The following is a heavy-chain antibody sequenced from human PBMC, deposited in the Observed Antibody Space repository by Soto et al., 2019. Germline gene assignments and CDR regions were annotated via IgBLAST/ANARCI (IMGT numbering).Heavy chain of an antibody. CDR1: GYTFTSYY. J-gene: IGHJ6*02. Sequence: QVQLVQSGAEVKKPGASVKVSCKASGYTFTSYYMHLVRQAPGQGLEWMGIINPSGTTTDYAQKFQGRVTMTRDTSTSTYYMELSSLRSEDTAVYDCARPQIASHYYYGMDVWGQGTTVTVSS. D-gene: IGHD2-2*01. V-gene: IGHV1-46*01. CDR2: INPSGTTT. CDR3: ARPQIASHYYYGMDV.